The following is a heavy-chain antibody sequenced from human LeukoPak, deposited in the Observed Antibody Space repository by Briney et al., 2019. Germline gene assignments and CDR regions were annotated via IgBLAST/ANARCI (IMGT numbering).Heavy chain of an antibody. V-gene: IGHV4-4*07. Sequence: PSETLSLTCTVSGGSINSYWSWIRQPAGKGLEWIGRIYSDGTITYNPSLQSRLTMSIDTSKNQFSLKLSFVTAADTAVYYCARDSGTTGEVKFDPWGQGTLVTVSS. CDR2: IYSDGTI. J-gene: IGHJ5*02. D-gene: IGHD4-17*01. CDR3: ARDSGTTGEVKFDP. CDR1: GGSINSY.